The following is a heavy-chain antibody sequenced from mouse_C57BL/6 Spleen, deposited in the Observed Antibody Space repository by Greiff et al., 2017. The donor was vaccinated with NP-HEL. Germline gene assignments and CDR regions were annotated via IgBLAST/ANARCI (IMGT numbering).Heavy chain of an antibody. CDR1: GYTFTSYW. D-gene: IGHD1-1*01. J-gene: IGHJ2*01. V-gene: IGHV1-52*01. CDR2: IDPSDSET. Sequence: QVQLQQPGAELVRPGSSVKLSCTASGYTFTSYWMHWVKQRPIQGLEWIGNIDPSDSETHYNQKFKDKATLTVDKSSSTAYMQLSSLTSEDSAVYYCARGDTTVGLYFDYWGQGTTLTVSS. CDR3: ARGDTTVGLYFDY.